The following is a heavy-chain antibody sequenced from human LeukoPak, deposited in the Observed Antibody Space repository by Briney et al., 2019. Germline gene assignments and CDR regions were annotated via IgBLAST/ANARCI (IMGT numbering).Heavy chain of an antibody. V-gene: IGHV4-39*01. CDR1: GGSISSSRYY. D-gene: IGHD2-2*01. CDR2: IYYSGSP. Sequence: SETLSLTCSVSGGSISSSRYYWGWIRQPPGKGLEWIGSIYYSGSPYYNPSLKSRVTISVDTSKNQFSLKLSSVTAADTAVYYCASERLGSSTSCLNYWGQGTLVTVSS. CDR3: ASERLGSSTSCLNY. J-gene: IGHJ4*02.